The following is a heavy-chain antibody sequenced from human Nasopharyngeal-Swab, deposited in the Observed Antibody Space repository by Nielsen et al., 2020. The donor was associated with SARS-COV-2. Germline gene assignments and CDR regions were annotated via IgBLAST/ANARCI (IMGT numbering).Heavy chain of an antibody. V-gene: IGHV4-39*01. J-gene: IGHJ5*02. Sequence: SETLSLTCTVSGGSISSSSYYWGWIRQPPGNGLEWIGSIYYSGSTYYNPSLKSRVTISVDTSKNQFSLKLSSVTAADTAVYYCARLSQNDYGDYGWGWFDPWGQGTLVTVSS. CDR3: ARLSQNDYGDYGWGWFDP. CDR1: GGSISSSSYY. CDR2: IYYSGST. D-gene: IGHD4-17*01.